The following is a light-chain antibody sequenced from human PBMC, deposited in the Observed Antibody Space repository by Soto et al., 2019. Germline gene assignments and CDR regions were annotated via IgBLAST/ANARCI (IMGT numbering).Light chain of an antibody. V-gene: IGLV7-46*01. CDR3: LVIFTGVGEV. Sequence: QAVVTQEPSLTVSPGGTVTLTCGSSTGAVTSGHCPHWFQQKPGQAPRTLIYATDNKHPWTPALFSGSLLGGKAALTLSCAQPEDEGDYYCLVIFTGVGEVFGTGTTLTVL. J-gene: IGLJ1*01. CDR1: TGAVTSGHC. CDR2: ATD.